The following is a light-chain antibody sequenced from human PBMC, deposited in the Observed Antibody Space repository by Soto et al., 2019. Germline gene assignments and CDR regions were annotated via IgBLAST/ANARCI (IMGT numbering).Light chain of an antibody. Sequence: ETVLTQSPGTLSLSPGERATLSCRASQSVSSSYLAWYQQKPGQAPRLLIYGASSRATGIPDRFSGSGSGTDFTLTISRLEPEDCAVYYCQQYGSSPLTFGGGTTVEMK. CDR2: GAS. CDR3: QQYGSSPLT. CDR1: QSVSSSY. J-gene: IGKJ4*02. V-gene: IGKV3-20*01.